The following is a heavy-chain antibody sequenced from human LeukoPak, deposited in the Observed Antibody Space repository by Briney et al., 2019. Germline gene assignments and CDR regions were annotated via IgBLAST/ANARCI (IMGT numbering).Heavy chain of an antibody. V-gene: IGHV4-34*01. J-gene: IGHJ6*04. D-gene: IGHD2-2*01. CDR1: GGSFSGYY. Sequence: SETLSLTCAVYGGSFSGYYWSWIRQPPGKGLEWIGEINHSGSTNYNPSLKSRVTISVDTSKNQFSLKLSSVTAADTAVYYCARGSYQSPRYCSSTSCYYYGMDVWGEGTTVTVSS. CDR3: ARGSYQSPRYCSSTSCYYYGMDV. CDR2: INHSGST.